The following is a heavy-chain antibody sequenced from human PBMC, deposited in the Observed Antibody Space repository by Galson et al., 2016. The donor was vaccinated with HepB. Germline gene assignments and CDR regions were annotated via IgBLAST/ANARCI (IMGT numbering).Heavy chain of an antibody. Sequence: CLRLSCAGSGFTFSEHNIHWVRQAPGKGLEDVSGITTNGDRTYYADSVKGRFTISRDNSKSKLYLQMISLTAEDTAVFYFVKEGGTPVFWWGQGTLVTVSS. CDR1: GFTFSEHN. CDR2: ITTNGDRT. V-gene: IGHV3-64D*06. CDR3: VKEGGTPVFW. D-gene: IGHD3-16*01. J-gene: IGHJ4*02.